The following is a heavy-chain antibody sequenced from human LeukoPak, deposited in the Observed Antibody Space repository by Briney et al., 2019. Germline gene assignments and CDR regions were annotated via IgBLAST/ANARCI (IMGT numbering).Heavy chain of an antibody. V-gene: IGHV3-9*01. CDR2: ISWNSGSI. CDR3: AKALGGSYQGAFDI. D-gene: IGHD1-26*01. CDR1: GFTFDDYA. J-gene: IGHJ3*02. Sequence: GGSLRLSCAASGFTFDDYAMHWVRQAPGKGLEWVSGISWNSGSIGYADSVKGRFTISRDNAKNSLYLQMNSLRAEDTALYYCAKALGGSYQGAFDIWGQGTMVTVSS.